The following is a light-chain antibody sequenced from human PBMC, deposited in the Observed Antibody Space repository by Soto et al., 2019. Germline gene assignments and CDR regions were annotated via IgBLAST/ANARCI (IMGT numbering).Light chain of an antibody. V-gene: IGKV3-20*01. J-gene: IGKJ1*01. CDR3: QQYGSSPQT. CDR1: QSVRYNY. CDR2: GAS. Sequence: EIVLTQSPGTLSLSPGEGATLSCRASQSVRYNYLAWYQQKPGQAPRLLIYGASSRATGIPDRFSGSGSGTDFTLTISRLEPEDFAVYYCQQYGSSPQTFGQGTKVDIK.